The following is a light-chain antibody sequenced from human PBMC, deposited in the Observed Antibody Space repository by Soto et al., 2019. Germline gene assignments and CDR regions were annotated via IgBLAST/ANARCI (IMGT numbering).Light chain of an antibody. CDR1: SSDVGGYNY. CDR3: SSYTSSSTLYF. CDR2: DVS. Sequence: QSALTQPASVSGSPGQSITISCTGTSSDVGGYNYVSWYQQHPGKAHKLMIYDVSNRPSGVSNRFSGSKSGNTASLTISGLQAEDEADYYCSSYTSSSTLYFFGTGTKLTVL. J-gene: IGLJ1*01. V-gene: IGLV2-14*01.